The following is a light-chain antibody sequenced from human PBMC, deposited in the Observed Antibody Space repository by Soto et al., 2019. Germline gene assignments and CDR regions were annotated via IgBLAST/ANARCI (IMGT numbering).Light chain of an antibody. Sequence: IQMTQSPSSLSASVGDRVTITCRASQNISSYLNWYRQKPGKAPNLLIYAASSLQSGVPSRFSGRGSGTEFTLTISSLQPDDFATYYCQQYENYWTFGQGTKVDIK. CDR3: QQYENYWT. V-gene: IGKV1-39*01. J-gene: IGKJ1*01. CDR1: QNISSY. CDR2: AAS.